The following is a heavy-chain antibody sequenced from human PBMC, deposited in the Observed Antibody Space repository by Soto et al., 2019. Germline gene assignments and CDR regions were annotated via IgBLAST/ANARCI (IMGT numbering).Heavy chain of an antibody. CDR3: AKSGRDFGDYRMYYYYYYGMDV. CDR2: MSYDGSNK. CDR1: GFTFSRYA. J-gene: IGHJ6*02. D-gene: IGHD4-17*01. Sequence: QVQLVESGGGVVQPGRSLRLSCEASGFTFSRYAMHWVRQAPGKGLEWVAVMSYDGSNKYYADSVKGRFTISRDNSKNPLYLQMSSLGAADTAVYYCAKSGRDFGDYRMYYYYYYGMDVWGQGTTVTVSS. V-gene: IGHV3-30*18.